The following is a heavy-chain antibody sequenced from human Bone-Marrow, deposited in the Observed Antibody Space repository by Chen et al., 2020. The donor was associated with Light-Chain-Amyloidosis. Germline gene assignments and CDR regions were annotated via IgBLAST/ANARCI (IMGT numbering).Heavy chain of an antibody. CDR3: ARGYIVATIPYYYYYGMDV. J-gene: IGHJ6*02. D-gene: IGHD5-12*01. V-gene: IGHV1-8*01. CDR1: GYTFTNYD. Sequence: QVQLVQSGAEVKKPGASVTVSCKASGYTFTNYDMNWVRQATGQGLEWMGLMNPHSGNTGYAQNVQGRVTMTRNTSISTAYMELSSLRSEDTAVYYCARGYIVATIPYYYYYGMDVWGQGTTVTVSS. CDR2: MNPHSGNT.